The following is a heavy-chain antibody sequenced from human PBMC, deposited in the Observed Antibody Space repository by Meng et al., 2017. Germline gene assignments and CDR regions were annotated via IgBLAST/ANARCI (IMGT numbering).Heavy chain of an antibody. CDR3: ARRGIAARPFYY. Sequence: QVELKQWGAGQLKPSETLSLTCAVYGGSFSGYYWSWIRQPPGKGLEWIGEINHSGSTNYNPSLKSRVTISVDTSKNQFFLKLSSVTAADTAVYYCARRGIAARPFYYWGQGTLVTVSS. CDR1: GGSFSGYY. V-gene: IGHV4-34*01. CDR2: INHSGST. D-gene: IGHD6-6*01. J-gene: IGHJ4*02.